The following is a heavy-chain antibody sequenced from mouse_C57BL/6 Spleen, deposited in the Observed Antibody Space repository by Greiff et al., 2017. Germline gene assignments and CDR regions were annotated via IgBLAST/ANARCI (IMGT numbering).Heavy chain of an antibody. CDR2: IYPGDGDT. CDR3: ARSETGFDY. CDR1: GYAFSSYW. V-gene: IGHV1-80*01. Sequence: QVQLQQSGAELVKPGASVKISCKASGYAFSSYWMHWVKQRPGKGLEWIGQIYPGDGDTNYNGKFKGKATLTADKSSSTAYMQRSSLTSEDAAVYFCARSETGFDYWGQGTTLTVSS. D-gene: IGHD4-1*01. J-gene: IGHJ2*01.